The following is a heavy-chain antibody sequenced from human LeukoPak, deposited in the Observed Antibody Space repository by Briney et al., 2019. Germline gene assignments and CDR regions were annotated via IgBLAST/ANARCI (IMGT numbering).Heavy chain of an antibody. CDR2: IYTSGST. Sequence: PSETLSLTCTVSGGSISSGSYYWIWIRQPAGKGLEWIGRIYTSGSTNYNPSLKSRVTISVDTSKNQFSLKLSSVTAADTAVYYCARATPRDAFDIWGQGTMVTVSS. CDR3: ARATPRDAFDI. V-gene: IGHV4-61*02. CDR1: GGSISSGSYY. J-gene: IGHJ3*02.